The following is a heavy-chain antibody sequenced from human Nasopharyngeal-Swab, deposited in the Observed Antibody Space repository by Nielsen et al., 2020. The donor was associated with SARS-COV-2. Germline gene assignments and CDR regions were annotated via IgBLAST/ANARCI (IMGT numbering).Heavy chain of an antibody. Sequence: SVKVFCKASGGTFSSYAISWVRQAPGQGLEWMGGIIPIFGTANYAQKFQGRVTITADESTSTAYMELSSLRSEDTAVYYCARDGTTSQTSYYYYGMDVWGQGTTVTVSS. D-gene: IGHD4-17*01. V-gene: IGHV1-69*13. CDR1: GGTFSSYA. CDR2: IIPIFGTA. J-gene: IGHJ6*02. CDR3: ARDGTTSQTSYYYYGMDV.